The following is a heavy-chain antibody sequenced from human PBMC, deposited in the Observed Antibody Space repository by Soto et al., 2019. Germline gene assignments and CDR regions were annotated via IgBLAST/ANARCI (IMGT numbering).Heavy chain of an antibody. CDR3: ASQPGIAAAGTPPYYYYGMDV. CDR2: IIPIFGTA. Sequence: QVQLVQSGAEVKKPGSSVKVSCKASGGTFSSYAISWVRQAPGQGFEWMGGIIPIFGTANYAQKFQGRVTITADESTSTAYMELSSLRSEDTAVYYCASQPGIAAAGTPPYYYYGMDVWGQGTTVTVSS. V-gene: IGHV1-69*01. D-gene: IGHD6-13*01. J-gene: IGHJ6*02. CDR1: GGTFSSYA.